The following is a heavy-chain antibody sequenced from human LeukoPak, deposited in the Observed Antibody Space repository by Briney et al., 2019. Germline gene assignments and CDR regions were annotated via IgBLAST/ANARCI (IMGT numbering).Heavy chain of an antibody. Sequence: SGGSLRLSCAASGFTFSSYAMSWVRQAPGKGLEWVANIKQDGSEKYYVDSVKGRFTISRDNAKNSLYLQMNSLRAEDTAVYYCARDHWGGATFDAFDIWGQGTMVTVSS. CDR3: ARDHWGGATFDAFDI. D-gene: IGHD1-26*01. CDR2: IKQDGSEK. J-gene: IGHJ3*02. V-gene: IGHV3-7*01. CDR1: GFTFSSYA.